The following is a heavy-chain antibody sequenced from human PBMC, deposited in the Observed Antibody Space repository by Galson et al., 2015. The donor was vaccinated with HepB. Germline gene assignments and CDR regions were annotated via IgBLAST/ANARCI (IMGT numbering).Heavy chain of an antibody. CDR2: INPNSGGT. V-gene: IGHV1-2*02. D-gene: IGHD3-22*01. J-gene: IGHJ3*02. CDR1: GYTFTGYY. CDR3: ARTTPYYYDSSGYAFDI. Sequence: SVKVSCKASGYTFTGYYMHWVRQAPGQGLEWMGWINPNSGGTNYAQKFQGRVTMTRDASTSTVYMELSSLRSEDTAVYYCARTTPYYYDSSGYAFDIWGQGTMVTVSS.